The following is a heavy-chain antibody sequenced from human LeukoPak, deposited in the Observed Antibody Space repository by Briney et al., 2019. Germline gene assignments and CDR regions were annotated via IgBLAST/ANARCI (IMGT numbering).Heavy chain of an antibody. Sequence: SETLSLTCTVSGGSISSYYWSWIRQPPGKGLEWIGYIYYSGSTNYNPSLKSRVTISVDTSKNQFSLKLSSVTAADTAVYYCAREGFMSNWFDPWGQGTLVTVSS. J-gene: IGHJ5*02. D-gene: IGHD3-16*01. CDR3: AREGFMSNWFDP. CDR2: IYYSGST. CDR1: GGSISSYY. V-gene: IGHV4-59*12.